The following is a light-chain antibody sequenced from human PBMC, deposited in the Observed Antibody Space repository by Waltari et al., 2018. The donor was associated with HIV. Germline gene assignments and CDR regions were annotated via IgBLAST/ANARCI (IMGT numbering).Light chain of an antibody. Sequence: DIVIPQSPDSLAVSLCARTTIICNSTQSVLYSSNNKNYLAWYQQRPGHAPKLLIDWASSRESGVPDRVSGSGSGTDFTLTISSLQAEDAAVYYCQQYDSTPLTFGGGTKVEI. CDR1: QSVLYSSNNKNY. CDR2: WAS. J-gene: IGKJ4*02. V-gene: IGKV4-1*01. CDR3: QQYDSTPLT.